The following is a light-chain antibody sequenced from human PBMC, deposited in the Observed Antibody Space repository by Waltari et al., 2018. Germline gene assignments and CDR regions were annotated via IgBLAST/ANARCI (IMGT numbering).Light chain of an antibody. CDR3: AAWDDSLNGLV. J-gene: IGLJ2*01. CDR2: VNN. V-gene: IGLV1-44*01. CDR1: TSNIGTHT. Sequence: QPVLTQPPSASATPGQTVVISCSVVTSNIGTHTINCHQKLPGAAPKLLIYVNNPRPSGVPARFSGSKSGTSASLVVSGLQSDDEAEYYCAAWDDSLNGLVFGGGTKLTVL.